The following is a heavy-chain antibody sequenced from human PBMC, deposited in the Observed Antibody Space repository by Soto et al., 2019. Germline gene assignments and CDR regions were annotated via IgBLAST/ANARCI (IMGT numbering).Heavy chain of an antibody. CDR1: GGSISSGG. Sequence: SETLSLTCAVSGGSISSGGAGSGSHQGRAWSGSGIGYIHHSGSSHHNPSLKSRVTISVDTSKNQFSLKLSSVTAADTAVYYCARESRSWYGSIWDYWGQGTLVTVSS. D-gene: IGHD6-13*01. J-gene: IGHJ4*02. CDR3: ARESRSWYGSIWDY. V-gene: IGHV4-30-2*01. CDR2: IHHSGSS.